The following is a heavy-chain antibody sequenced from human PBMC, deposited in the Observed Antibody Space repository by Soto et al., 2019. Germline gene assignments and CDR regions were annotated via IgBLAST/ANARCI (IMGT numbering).Heavy chain of an antibody. CDR2: IYYSGST. Sequence: SETLTLTCTVSGGSISSGGYYWSWIRQHPGKGLEWIGYIYYSGSTYYNPSLKSRVTISVDTTKNQFSLKLSSVTAADTAVYYCARTSSWAPDFDYWGQGTLVTVSS. CDR1: GGSISSGGYY. V-gene: IGHV4-31*03. D-gene: IGHD6-13*01. J-gene: IGHJ4*02. CDR3: ARTSSWAPDFDY.